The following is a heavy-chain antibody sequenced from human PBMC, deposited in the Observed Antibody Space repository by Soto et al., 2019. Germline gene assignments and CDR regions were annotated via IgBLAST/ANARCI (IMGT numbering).Heavy chain of an antibody. J-gene: IGHJ6*02. Sequence: QVQLVQSGAEVKKPGSSVKVSCKASGGTFSSYAISWVRQAPGQGLGWMGGNILICGTANYAQKFQGRVTITADESASTAYVELRSRRSEDTAVYYCARHIVVVVAAPRHGWNYGMDVWGQGATVTVSS. CDR2: NILICGTA. D-gene: IGHD2-15*01. CDR3: ARHIVVVVAAPRHGWNYGMDV. CDR1: GGTFSSYA. V-gene: IGHV1-69*01.